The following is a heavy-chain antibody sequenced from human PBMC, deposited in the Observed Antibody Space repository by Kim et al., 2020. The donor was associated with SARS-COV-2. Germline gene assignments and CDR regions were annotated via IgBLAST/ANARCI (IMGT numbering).Heavy chain of an antibody. CDR3: ARETFGGLIVPGY. CDR1: GYTFTSYG. D-gene: IGHD3-16*02. V-gene: IGHV1-18*01. CDR2: ISADNGYT. Sequence: ASVKVSCKASGYTFTSYGISWVRQAPGQGLEWMGWISADNGYTNYAQKVQGRVTLTTDTSTSTAYMELRSLRSDDTAVYYCARETFGGLIVPGYWGQGSLVTVSP. J-gene: IGHJ4*02.